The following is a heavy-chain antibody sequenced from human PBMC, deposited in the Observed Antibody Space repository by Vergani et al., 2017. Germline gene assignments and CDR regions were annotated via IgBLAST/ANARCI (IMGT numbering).Heavy chain of an antibody. V-gene: IGHV3-30*02. CDR2: IRYDGSNK. CDR1: GFTFSSYG. D-gene: IGHD6-19*01. CDR3: ARGLGYSSGWYNWFDP. J-gene: IGHJ5*02. Sequence: QVQLVESGGGVVQPGGSLRLSCAASGFTFSSYGMHWVRQAPGKGLEWVAFIRYDGSNKYYADSVKGRFTISRDNSKNTLYLQMNSLRAEDTAVYYCARGLGYSSGWYNWFDPWGQGTLVTVSS.